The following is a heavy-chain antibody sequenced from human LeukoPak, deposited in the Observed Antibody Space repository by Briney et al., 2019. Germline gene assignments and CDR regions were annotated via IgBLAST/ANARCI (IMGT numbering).Heavy chain of an antibody. Sequence: GESLKISCKGSGYSFPNHWIGWVRQMPGQGLEWMGIIYPADSDTRYSPAFQGQVTISADKSINTAYLQWTSLKASDTAMYYCARRKGDGYNSPFDYWGQGTLVTVSS. CDR2: IYPADSDT. CDR1: GYSFPNHW. CDR3: ARRKGDGYNSPFDY. J-gene: IGHJ4*02. D-gene: IGHD5-24*01. V-gene: IGHV5-51*01.